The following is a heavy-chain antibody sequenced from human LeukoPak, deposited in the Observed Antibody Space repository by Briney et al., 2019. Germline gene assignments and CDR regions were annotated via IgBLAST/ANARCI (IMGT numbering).Heavy chain of an antibody. CDR3: ARGTPDIVVVPAADY. Sequence: GGSLRLSCVVSGFRFSDYWMHWVRKAPGKGLVWVSGIKTDGSDRRYADFVTGRFTISRDNAKNTLFLQMNSLRAEDTAVYYCARGTPDIVVVPAADYWGQGTLVAVSS. D-gene: IGHD2-2*01. V-gene: IGHV3-74*01. J-gene: IGHJ4*02. CDR2: IKTDGSDR. CDR1: GFRFSDYW.